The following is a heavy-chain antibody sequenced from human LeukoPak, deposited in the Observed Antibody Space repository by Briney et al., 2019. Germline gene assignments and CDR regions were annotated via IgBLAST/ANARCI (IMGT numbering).Heavy chain of an antibody. V-gene: IGHV3-30*18. D-gene: IGHD6-19*01. Sequence: GGSLRLSCAASGFTFSTYGVHWVRQAPGKGLEWVAVISYDGTDKYYADSVKGRFTISRDNSKNTLYLQVNSLRAEDTAMYYCAKDGLRTVAIDYWGQGTLVTVSS. CDR2: ISYDGTDK. CDR1: GFTFSTYG. J-gene: IGHJ4*02. CDR3: AKDGLRTVAIDY.